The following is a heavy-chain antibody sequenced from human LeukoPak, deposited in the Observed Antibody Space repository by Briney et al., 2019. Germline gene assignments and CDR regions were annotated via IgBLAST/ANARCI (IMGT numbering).Heavy chain of an antibody. CDR2: IFHSGST. Sequence: SETLSLTCTVSGASISSYYWSWIRHPPGKGLELIGYIFHSGSTNYNPSLKSRVTISVDTSKNQLSLKLSSVTAADTAVYYCARGAPGGNDYGDYWGQGTLVTVSS. J-gene: IGHJ4*02. V-gene: IGHV4-59*01. CDR1: GASISSYY. CDR3: ARGAPGGNDYGDY.